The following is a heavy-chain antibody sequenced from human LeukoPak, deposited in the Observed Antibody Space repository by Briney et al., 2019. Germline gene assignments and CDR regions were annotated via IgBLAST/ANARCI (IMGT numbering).Heavy chain of an antibody. V-gene: IGHV3-48*03. CDR1: GFTFSSYE. CDR2: ISSSGSTI. CDR3: ASLASVVVVAAEDY. Sequence: GGSLRLSCAASGFTFSSYEMTWVRQAPGKGLEWVSYISSSGSTIYYADSVKGRFTISRDNAKNSLYLQMNSLRAEDTAVYYCASLASVVVVAAEDYWGQGTLVTVSS. D-gene: IGHD2-15*01. J-gene: IGHJ4*02.